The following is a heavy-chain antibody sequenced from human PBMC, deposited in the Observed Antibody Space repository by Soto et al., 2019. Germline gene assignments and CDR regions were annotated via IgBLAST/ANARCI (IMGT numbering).Heavy chain of an antibody. CDR3: ARAKYDSSGYYRKTYYYYYGMDV. CDR2: INHSGST. V-gene: IGHV4-34*01. D-gene: IGHD3-22*01. J-gene: IGHJ6*02. CDR1: GGSFSGYY. Sequence: SETLSLTCAVYGGSFSGYYWSWIRQPPGKGLEWIGEINHSGSTNYNPSLKSRVTISVDTSRNQFSLKLSSVTAADTAVYYCARAKYDSSGYYRKTYYYYYGMDVWGQGTTVTVSS.